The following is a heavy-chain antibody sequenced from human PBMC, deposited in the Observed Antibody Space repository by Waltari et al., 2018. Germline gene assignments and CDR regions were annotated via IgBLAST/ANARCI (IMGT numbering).Heavy chain of an antibody. CDR2: ISGSGGST. Sequence: EVQLLESGGGLVQPGGSLRLSCAASGFTFSSYAMSWFRQAPGQGLEWVSAISGSGGSTYYADSVKGRFTISRDNSKNTLYLQMNSLRAEDTAVYYCAKDLDSSGYYEDLDYFDYWGQGTLVTVSS. V-gene: IGHV3-23*01. D-gene: IGHD3-22*01. J-gene: IGHJ4*02. CDR3: AKDLDSSGYYEDLDYFDY. CDR1: GFTFSSYA.